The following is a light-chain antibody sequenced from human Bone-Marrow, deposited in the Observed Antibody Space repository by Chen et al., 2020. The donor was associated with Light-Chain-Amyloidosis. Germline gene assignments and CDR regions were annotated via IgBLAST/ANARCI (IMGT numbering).Light chain of an antibody. Sequence: DIQMTQSPSSLSASIGDRVTLTCRASQSISTYLNWYQQKPGKAPKLLIYAASSLQRGVPSRFSGSGSGTEFTLTISSLQPEDSAIYYCLQHNDYPITFGQGTRLEIK. V-gene: IGKV1-17*01. CDR1: QSISTY. CDR3: LQHNDYPIT. CDR2: AAS. J-gene: IGKJ5*01.